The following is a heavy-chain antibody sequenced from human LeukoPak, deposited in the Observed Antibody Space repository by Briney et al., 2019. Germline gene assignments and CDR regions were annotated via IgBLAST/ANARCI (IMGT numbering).Heavy chain of an antibody. Sequence: SETLSLTCTVSGGSISSGGYYWSWIRQHPGKGLEWIGYIYYNGNTYYNPSLKSRVAISVDTSKNQFSLRLSSVTAADTAVYYCARGAAGYSYGWGQGTLVTVSS. D-gene: IGHD5-18*01. CDR1: GGSISSGGYY. V-gene: IGHV4-31*03. CDR3: ARGAAGYSYG. J-gene: IGHJ4*02. CDR2: IYYNGNT.